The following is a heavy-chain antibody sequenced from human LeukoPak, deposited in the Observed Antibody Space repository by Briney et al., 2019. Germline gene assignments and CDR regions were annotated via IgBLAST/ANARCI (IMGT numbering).Heavy chain of an antibody. D-gene: IGHD7-27*01. CDR1: GGSISSGIYS. CDR2: MYYSGTT. J-gene: IGHJ4*02. Sequence: PSETLSLTCSVSGGSISSGIYSWGWIRQPPGKGLEWIGSMYYSGTTYYNPSLKGRVTMSVDTSKNQFSLRLSSVTAADTAVYYCARHLLAGGSIDNWGQGTLVTVSS. CDR3: ARHLLAGGSIDN. V-gene: IGHV4-39*01.